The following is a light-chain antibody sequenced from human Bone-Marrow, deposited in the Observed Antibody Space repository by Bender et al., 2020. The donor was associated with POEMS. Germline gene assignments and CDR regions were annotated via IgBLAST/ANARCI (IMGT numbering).Light chain of an antibody. Sequence: QPVVTQSPSASASLGASVKLTCTLNSGYTHYAIAWHQQQPEKGPRFLMKVNSDGSLNKGDGIPDRFSGSSSGAERYLSISSLQSEDEADYYCQTWDSGPWVFGGGTKLTVL. V-gene: IGLV4-69*01. CDR3: QTWDSGPWV. J-gene: IGLJ3*02. CDR2: VNSDGSL. CDR1: SGYTHYA.